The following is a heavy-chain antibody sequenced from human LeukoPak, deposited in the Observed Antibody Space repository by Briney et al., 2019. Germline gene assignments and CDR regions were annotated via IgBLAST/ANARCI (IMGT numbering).Heavy chain of an antibody. CDR1: GSRFTSYW. CDR3: ARLPTTVTSHFDY. Sequence: GESLPISCKGSGSRFTSYWIGWVRPVPGKGLAGMGIIYPGDSDTRYTPSCQGQVTISADKSSSTAYLQWSSLKSSDPAMYYCARLPTTVTSHFDYWGQGTLVTVSS. J-gene: IGHJ4*02. V-gene: IGHV5-51*01. CDR2: IYPGDSDT. D-gene: IGHD4-11*01.